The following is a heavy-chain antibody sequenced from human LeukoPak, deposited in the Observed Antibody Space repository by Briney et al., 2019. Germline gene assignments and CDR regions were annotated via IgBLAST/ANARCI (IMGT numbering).Heavy chain of an antibody. V-gene: IGHV4-59*08. J-gene: IGHJ4*02. CDR3: ARHIDGYIHFDY. D-gene: IGHD5-24*01. Sequence: PSETLSLTCTVSGGSISSYYWSWIRQPPGKGLEWIGYIYDSGSTNYNPSLKSRVAISVDTSKNQFSLKLSSVTAADTAVYYRARHIDGYIHFDYWGQGTLVTVSS. CDR2: IYDSGST. CDR1: GGSISSYY.